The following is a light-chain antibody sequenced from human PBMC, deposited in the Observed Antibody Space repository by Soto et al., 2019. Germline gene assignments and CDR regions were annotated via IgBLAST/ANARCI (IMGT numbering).Light chain of an antibody. Sequence: EIGLTQSPGTLSLSPGERATLSCRPSQSVSSSYLAWYPQKPGQAPRPLIYGASSRATGIPGRFSGSGSGTDFTLTISRMKPEDFAVYYCQQYDNSPSTWTFGQGTKVEIK. J-gene: IGKJ1*01. V-gene: IGKV3-20*01. CDR3: QQYDNSPSTWT. CDR1: QSVSSSY. CDR2: GAS.